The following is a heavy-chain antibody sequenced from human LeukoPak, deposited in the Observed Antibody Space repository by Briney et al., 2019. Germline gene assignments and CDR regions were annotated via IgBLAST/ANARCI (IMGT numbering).Heavy chain of an antibody. J-gene: IGHJ4*02. V-gene: IGHV4-59*08. D-gene: IGHD3-10*01. CDR1: GGSFSGYY. Sequence: SETLSLTCAVYGGSFSGYYWSWIRQPPGKGLEWIGYIYYSGSTNYNPSLKSRVTISVDTSKNQFSLKLSSVTAADTAVYYCARRSITIPYYFDYWGQGTLVTVSS. CDR2: IYYSGST. CDR3: ARRSITIPYYFDY.